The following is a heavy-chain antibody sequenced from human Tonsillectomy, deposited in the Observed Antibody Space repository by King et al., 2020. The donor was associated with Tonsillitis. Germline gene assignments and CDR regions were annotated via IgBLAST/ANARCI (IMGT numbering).Heavy chain of an antibody. V-gene: IGHV4-34*01. D-gene: IGHD4-17*01. Sequence: VQLQQWGAGLLKPSETLSLTCAVYGGSFSGYYWSWIRQPPGKGLEWIWEINHSGSTNYNPSLKSRVPISVDTSKNHFSLKLGSVTAADTAVYYCARVLRGDYDYWGQGTLVTVSS. CDR1: GGSFSGYY. CDR3: ARVLRGDYDY. J-gene: IGHJ4*02. CDR2: INHSGST.